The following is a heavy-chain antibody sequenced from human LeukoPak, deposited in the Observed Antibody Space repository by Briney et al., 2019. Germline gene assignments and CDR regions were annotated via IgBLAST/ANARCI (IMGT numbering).Heavy chain of an antibody. Sequence: GGSLRLSCAASGFTFSSYAMHWVRQAPGKGLEYVSAISSTGDSTYYANSVKGRFTISRDNSKNTLYLQMGSLRAEDMAVYYCARAPRIGGTYSYYYYGMDVWGQGTTVTVSS. CDR1: GFTFSSYA. CDR2: ISSTGDST. J-gene: IGHJ6*02. CDR3: ARAPRIGGTYSYYYYGMDV. D-gene: IGHD1-26*01. V-gene: IGHV3-64*01.